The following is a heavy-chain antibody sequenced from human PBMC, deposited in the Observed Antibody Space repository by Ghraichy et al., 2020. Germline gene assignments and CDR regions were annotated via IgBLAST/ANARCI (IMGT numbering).Heavy chain of an antibody. J-gene: IGHJ4*02. D-gene: IGHD6-13*01. CDR1: GFTFSSYA. Sequence: ETLSLTCAASGFTFSSYAMSWVRQAPGKGLEWVSAISGSGGTTYYADSVKGRFTISRDNSKNTLYLHMNSLRAEDTAVYYCAKEWASSSWYSFDYWGQGTLVTVSS. CDR2: ISGSGGTT. CDR3: AKEWASSSWYSFDY. V-gene: IGHV3-23*01.